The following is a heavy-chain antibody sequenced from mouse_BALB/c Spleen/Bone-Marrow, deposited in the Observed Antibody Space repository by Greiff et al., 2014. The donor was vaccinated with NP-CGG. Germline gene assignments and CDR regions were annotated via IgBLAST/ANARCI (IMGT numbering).Heavy chain of an antibody. Sequence: QVQLKESGAELVRPGTSVKVSCKASGYAFTNYLIEWVKQRPGQGLEWIGVINPGTGDTNYNEKFKGKATLTADKASNTAYMQFISLTSNDSEVYFCSRSYYVHWYFDVWGAGTTVTVSS. J-gene: IGHJ1*01. D-gene: IGHD1-1*01. V-gene: IGHV1-54*01. CDR2: INPGTGDT. CDR1: GYAFTNYL. CDR3: SRSYYVHWYFDV.